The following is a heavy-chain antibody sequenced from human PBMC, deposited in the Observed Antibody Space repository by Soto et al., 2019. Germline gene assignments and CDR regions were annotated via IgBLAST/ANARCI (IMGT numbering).Heavy chain of an antibody. J-gene: IGHJ5*02. Sequence: QVHLVQSGAEVKKPGASVKLSCKASGYTFTSYPLHWVRQAPGQRLEWMGRLNVGNGHTDYSQKFQGRVTMTRDTSASTAYMEVRSLRSEDTAVYYCTREGEFCGGKCWTYSWFDPCGQGTLVSVSS. D-gene: IGHD2-21*01. CDR2: LNVGNGHT. V-gene: IGHV1-3*01. CDR1: GYTFTSYP. CDR3: TREGEFCGGKCWTYSWFDP.